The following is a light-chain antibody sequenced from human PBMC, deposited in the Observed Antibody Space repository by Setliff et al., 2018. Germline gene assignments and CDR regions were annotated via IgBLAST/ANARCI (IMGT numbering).Light chain of an antibody. Sequence: QSALTQPASVSGSPGQSITISCTGTSSDVGGYNYVSWYQQHPGKAPKLMIYDVSKRPSGVSNRFSGSKSGNTASLTISGLQAEDEADYYCSSYTSSSPYVFGTGTKPPS. CDR1: SSDVGGYNY. CDR2: DVS. J-gene: IGLJ1*01. CDR3: SSYTSSSPYV. V-gene: IGLV2-14*01.